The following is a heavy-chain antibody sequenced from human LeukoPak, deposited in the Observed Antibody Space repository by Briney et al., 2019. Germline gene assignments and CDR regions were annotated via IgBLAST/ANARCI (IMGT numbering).Heavy chain of an antibody. CDR1: GGSFSGYY. Sequence: PSETLSLTCAVYGGSFSGYYWSWIRQPPGKGLEWIGEINRSGSTNYNPSLKSRVTISVDTSKNQFSLKLSSVTAADTAVYYCARGRYCSSTSCYNSGRFDYWGQGTLVTVSS. D-gene: IGHD2-2*01. CDR2: INRSGST. V-gene: IGHV4-34*01. CDR3: ARGRYCSSTSCYNSGRFDY. J-gene: IGHJ4*02.